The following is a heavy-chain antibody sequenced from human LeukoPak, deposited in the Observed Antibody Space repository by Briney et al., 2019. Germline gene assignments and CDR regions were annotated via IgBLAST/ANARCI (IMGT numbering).Heavy chain of an antibody. V-gene: IGHV4-38-2*02. D-gene: IGHD6-13*01. Sequence: SETLSLTCTVSGYSISSGYYWGWIRQPPGKGLEWIGSIYHSGSTYYNPSLKSRVTISVDTSKNQFSLKLSSVTAADTAVYYCARGLGGIAAAVRWFDPWGQGTLVTVSS. J-gene: IGHJ5*02. CDR3: ARGLGGIAAAVRWFDP. CDR1: GYSISSGYY. CDR2: IYHSGST.